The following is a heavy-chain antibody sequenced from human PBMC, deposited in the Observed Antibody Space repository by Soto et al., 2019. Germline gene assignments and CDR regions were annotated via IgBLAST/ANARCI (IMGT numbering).Heavy chain of an antibody. CDR1: GFTFSSYS. V-gene: IGHV3-21*01. J-gene: IGHJ4*03. D-gene: IGHD3-22*01. Sequence: GGSLRLSCAASGFTFSSYSMNWVRQAPGKGLEWVSSISSSSSYIYYADSVKGRFTISRDNAKNSLYLQMNSLRAEDTAVYYCARYWPLFWGYYYDSSHYLDQETMLTVSS. CDR2: ISSSSSYI. CDR3: ARYWPLFWGYYYDSSHY.